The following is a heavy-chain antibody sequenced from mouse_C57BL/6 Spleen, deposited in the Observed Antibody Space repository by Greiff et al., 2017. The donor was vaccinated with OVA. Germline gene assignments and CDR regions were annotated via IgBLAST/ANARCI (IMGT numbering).Heavy chain of an antibody. Sequence: QVQLQQPGAELVKPGASVKLSCKASGYTFTSYWMHWVKQRPGRGLEWIGRIDPNSGGTKYNEKLKSKAKLTVDKPSSTAYMQLSSLTSEDSAVYYCARGGGTAQATFYAMDYWGQGTSVTVSS. J-gene: IGHJ4*01. CDR3: ARGGGTAQATFYAMDY. D-gene: IGHD3-2*02. CDR1: GYTFTSYW. CDR2: IDPNSGGT. V-gene: IGHV1-72*01.